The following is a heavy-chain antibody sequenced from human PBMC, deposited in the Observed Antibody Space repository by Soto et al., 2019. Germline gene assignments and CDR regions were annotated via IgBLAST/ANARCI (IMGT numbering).Heavy chain of an antibody. CDR3: AGAIAVAGSFDY. D-gene: IGHD6-19*01. CDR2: IYHSGST. Sequence: PSETLSLTCAFSVYSIISGYYCGWIRQPPGKGLEWIGSIYHSGSTFYNPSLKSRVTISVDTSKNQFSLKLSSVTAADTAVYYCAGAIAVAGSFDYWGQGTLVTVSS. CDR1: VYSIISGYY. J-gene: IGHJ4*02. V-gene: IGHV4-38-2*01.